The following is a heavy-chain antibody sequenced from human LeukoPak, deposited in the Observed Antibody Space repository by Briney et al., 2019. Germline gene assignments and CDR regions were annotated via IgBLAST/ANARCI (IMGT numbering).Heavy chain of an antibody. D-gene: IGHD6-6*01. Sequence: PSETLSLTCTVPGGSIGSGGYYWSWIRQHPGKGLEWIGYIYYSGSTNYNPSLKSRVTISVDTSKDQFSLKLSSVTAADTAVYYCARHSSSSSAFDIWGQGTMVTVSS. CDR2: IYYSGST. J-gene: IGHJ3*02. V-gene: IGHV4-31*03. CDR3: ARHSSSSSAFDI. CDR1: GGSIGSGGYY.